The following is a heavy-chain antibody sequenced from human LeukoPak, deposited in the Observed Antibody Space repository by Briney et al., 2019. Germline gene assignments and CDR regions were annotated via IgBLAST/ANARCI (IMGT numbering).Heavy chain of an antibody. Sequence: PGGSLRLSCAASGFTFSSYDMHWVRQAAGKGLEWVSAIGTAGDTYYPGSVKGRFTISRENAKNSLYLQMNSLRDGDTAVYYCTRLAAGSSSGYYDWYFDLWGRGTLVTVSS. V-gene: IGHV3-13*01. CDR3: TRLAAGSSSGYYDWYFDL. D-gene: IGHD3-22*01. J-gene: IGHJ2*01. CDR1: GFTFSSYD. CDR2: IGTAGDT.